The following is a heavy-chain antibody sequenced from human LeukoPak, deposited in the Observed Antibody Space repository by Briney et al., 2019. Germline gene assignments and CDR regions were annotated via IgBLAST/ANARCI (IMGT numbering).Heavy chain of an antibody. CDR2: MYYSGST. CDR3: VRSSTYHLFDD. D-gene: IGHD2-15*01. Sequence: PSETLSPTCTVSGGSISSYYCSWIRQPPGKGLEWIGYMYYSGSTNYNPSLKSRVTISVDTSKNQFSLKLSSVTAADTAVYYCVRSSTYHLFDDWGQGTLVTVSS. J-gene: IGHJ4*02. CDR1: GGSISSYY. V-gene: IGHV4-59*08.